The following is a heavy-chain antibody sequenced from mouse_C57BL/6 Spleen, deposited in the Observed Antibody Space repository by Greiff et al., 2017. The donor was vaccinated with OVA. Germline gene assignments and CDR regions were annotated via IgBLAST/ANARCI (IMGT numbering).Heavy chain of an antibody. Sequence: QVQLQQPGTELVKPGASVKLSCKASGYTFTSYWMHWVKQRPGQGLEWIGNINPSNGGTNYNEKFKSKATLTVDKSPSTAYMQLSSLTSEDSAVYYCARSVVYYDYGSNAMDYWGQGTSVTVSS. CDR2: INPSNGGT. D-gene: IGHD2-4*01. CDR3: ARSVVYYDYGSNAMDY. CDR1: GYTFTSYW. V-gene: IGHV1-53*01. J-gene: IGHJ4*01.